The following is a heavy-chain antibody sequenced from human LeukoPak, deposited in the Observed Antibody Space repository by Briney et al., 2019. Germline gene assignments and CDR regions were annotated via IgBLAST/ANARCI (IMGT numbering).Heavy chain of an antibody. CDR1: GYSFTSYW. J-gene: IGHJ3*02. V-gene: IGHV5-51*01. Sequence: GESLQISCKGSGYSFTSYWIGWVRQLPGKGLEWMGIIYPGDSDTRYSPSFQGQVTISADKSISTAYLQWSSLKASDTAMYYCARSTQAVLFDAFDIWGQGTMVTVSS. CDR3: ARSTQAVLFDAFDI. D-gene: IGHD2/OR15-2a*01. CDR2: IYPGDSDT.